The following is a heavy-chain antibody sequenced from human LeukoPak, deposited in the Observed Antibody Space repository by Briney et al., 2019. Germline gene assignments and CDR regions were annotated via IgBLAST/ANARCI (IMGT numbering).Heavy chain of an antibody. V-gene: IGHV3-23*01. CDR1: GFTFSSYG. J-gene: IGHJ4*02. CDR3: AKGRQWLVRGDLDY. D-gene: IGHD6-19*01. Sequence: PGGSLRLSCAASGFTFSSYGMSWVRQAPGKGLEWVSAISGSGGSTYYADSVKGRFTISRDNSKNTLYLQMNSLRAEDTAVYYCAKGRQWLVRGDLDYWGQGTLVTVSS. CDR2: ISGSGGST.